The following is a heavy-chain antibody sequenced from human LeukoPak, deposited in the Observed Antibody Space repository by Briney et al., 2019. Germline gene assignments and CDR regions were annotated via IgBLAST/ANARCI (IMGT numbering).Heavy chain of an antibody. J-gene: IGHJ5*02. CDR2: IYHSGST. CDR3: ARVRAYYDSSGTFDP. CDR1: GYSISSGYY. V-gene: IGHV4-38-2*02. D-gene: IGHD3-22*01. Sequence: SSETLSLTCTVSGYSISSGYYWGWIRQPPGKGLEWIGSIYHSGSTYYNPSLKSRVTISVDTSKNQFSLKLSSVTAADTAVYYCARVRAYYDSSGTFDPWGQGTLVTVSS.